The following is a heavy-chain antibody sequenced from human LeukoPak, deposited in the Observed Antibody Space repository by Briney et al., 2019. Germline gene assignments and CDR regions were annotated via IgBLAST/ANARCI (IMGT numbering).Heavy chain of an antibody. CDR1: GGPISSYY. D-gene: IGHD3-10*01. V-gene: IGHV4-4*07. CDR2: IYTSGST. J-gene: IGHJ4*02. Sequence: PSETLPLTCTVSGGPISSYYWSWIRQPAGKGLEWIGRIYTSGSTNYNPSLKSRVTMSVDTSKNQFSLKLSSVTAADTAVYYCARSRYYYGSGSYPFDYWGQGTLVTVSS. CDR3: ARSRYYYGSGSYPFDY.